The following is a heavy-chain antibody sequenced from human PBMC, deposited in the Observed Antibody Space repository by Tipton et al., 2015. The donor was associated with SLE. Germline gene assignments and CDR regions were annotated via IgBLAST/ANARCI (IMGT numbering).Heavy chain of an antibody. V-gene: IGHV4-4*08. D-gene: IGHD2-8*01. Sequence: TLSLTCTVSGDSISSYYWSWIRQPPGKGLEWIGNVHTTGSTNYSPSLKSRVTISVDTSKNQFSLKLTSVTAADAAVFYCARHRGYFTVSDYIDYWGQGTLVTVSS. CDR2: VHTTGST. CDR3: ARHRGYFTVSDYIDY. J-gene: IGHJ4*02. CDR1: GDSISSYY.